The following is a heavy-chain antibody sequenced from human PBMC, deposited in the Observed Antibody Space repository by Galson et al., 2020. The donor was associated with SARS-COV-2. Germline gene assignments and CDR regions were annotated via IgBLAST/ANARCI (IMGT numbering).Heavy chain of an antibody. D-gene: IGHD3-10*01. J-gene: IGHJ6*02. V-gene: IGHV3-48*02. CDR1: GVTFSTYN. Sequence: GESLKISCVASGVTFSTYNMNWVRHAPGKGLEWLSYISSSSGTIHYADSVRGRFTISRDNDNNSLYLQMKSLRDEDTAVYYCARDATPITMVRGVITHYEYYYGMDVWGQGTMVTVSS. CDR3: ARDATPITMVRGVITHYEYYYGMDV. CDR2: ISSSSGTI.